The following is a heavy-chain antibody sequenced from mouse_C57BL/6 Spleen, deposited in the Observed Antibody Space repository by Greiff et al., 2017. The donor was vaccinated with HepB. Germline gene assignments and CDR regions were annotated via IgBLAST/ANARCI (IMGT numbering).Heavy chain of an antibody. CDR2: IYPGSGNT. V-gene: IGHV1-66*01. J-gene: IGHJ3*01. CDR1: GYSFTSYY. D-gene: IGHD2-2*01. Sequence: VHLVESGPELVKPGASVKISCKASGYSFTSYYIHWVKQRPGQGLEWIGWIYPGSGNTKYNEKFKGKATLTADTSSSTAYMQLSSLTSEDSAVYYCARSWGGYDVKFAYWGQGTLVTVSA. CDR3: ARSWGGYDVKFAY.